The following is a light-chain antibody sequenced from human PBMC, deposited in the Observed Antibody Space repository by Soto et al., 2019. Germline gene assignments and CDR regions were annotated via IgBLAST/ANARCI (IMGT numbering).Light chain of an antibody. CDR1: QNIHTN. CDR2: GAS. J-gene: IGKJ5*01. V-gene: IGKV3-15*01. CDR3: QQYNNWSPIT. Sequence: EIVITHSPATLPVPXLHRXXLSXXSGQNIHTNLAWYQQKPGQAPRLLIYGASTRATGIPARFSGSGSGTEFTLTISSLQSEDFAVYYCQQYNNWSPITFGQGTRLEI.